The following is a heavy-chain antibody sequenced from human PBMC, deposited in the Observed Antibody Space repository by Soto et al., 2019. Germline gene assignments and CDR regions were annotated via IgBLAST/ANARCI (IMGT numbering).Heavy chain of an antibody. J-gene: IGHJ6*02. V-gene: IGHV3-30-3*01. CDR1: GFTFSSYA. Sequence: GGSLRLSCAASGFTFSSYAMHWVRQAPGKGLEWVAVISYDGSNKYYADSVKGRFTISRDNSKNTLYLQMNSLRAEDTAVYYCARAVAPRYYYYYGMDVWGQGTTVTVSS. CDR2: ISYDGSNK. CDR3: ARAVAPRYYYYYGMDV.